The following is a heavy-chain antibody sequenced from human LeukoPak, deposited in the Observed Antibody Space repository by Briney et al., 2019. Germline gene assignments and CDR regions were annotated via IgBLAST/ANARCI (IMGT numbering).Heavy chain of an antibody. V-gene: IGHV3-23*01. CDR3: AKKVGLVSAPLYYFDV. J-gene: IGHJ4*02. CDR2: ISGPADRW. CDR1: GFSFSSYA. Sequence: GGSLRLSCAASGFSFSSYAMSWVRQAPGKGLEWVSAISGPADRWDYADPVKGRFNISRDNSKNTLFQQMNSLRADDTAIYYCAKKVGLVSAPLYYFDVWGQGTLVTVSS. D-gene: IGHD5/OR15-5a*01.